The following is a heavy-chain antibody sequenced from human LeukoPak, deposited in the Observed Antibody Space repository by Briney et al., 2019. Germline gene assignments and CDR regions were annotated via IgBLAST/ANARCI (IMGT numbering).Heavy chain of an antibody. CDR3: ARGDIVVLPAAASFDY. CDR2: IRSNGDDI. J-gene: IGHJ4*02. D-gene: IGHD2-2*01. CDR1: GFTFSSYA. Sequence: GGSLRLSCAASGFTFSSYAMHWVRQAPGKGLEWVSHIRSNGDDIRYADFVEGRFTISRDDAKNSLFLHMNSLRAEDTAVFHCARGDIVVLPAAASFDYWGQGTLVTVSS. V-gene: IGHV3-21*05.